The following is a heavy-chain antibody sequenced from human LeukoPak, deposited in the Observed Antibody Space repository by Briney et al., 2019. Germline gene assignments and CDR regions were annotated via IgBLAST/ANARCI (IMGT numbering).Heavy chain of an antibody. D-gene: IGHD3-10*01. CDR3: AKTAHVEWFGDLLGYFYYMDV. J-gene: IGHJ6*03. V-gene: IGHV3-23*01. CDR1: GFIFSTYA. CDR2: ISGSGGNT. Sequence: GGSLRLSCAASGFIFSTYAMTWVRQTPGKGLEWVSGISGSGGNTNYADSVKGRFTISRDNSKNTLYLQMNSLRAEDTAVYYCAKTAHVEWFGDLLGYFYYMDVWGKGTTVTVSS.